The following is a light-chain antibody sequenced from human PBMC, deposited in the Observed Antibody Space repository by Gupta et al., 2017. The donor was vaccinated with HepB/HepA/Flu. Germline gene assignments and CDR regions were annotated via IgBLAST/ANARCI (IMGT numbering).Light chain of an antibody. CDR1: QSVTRTY. Sequence: VLTQFPVTLSLSPGERATLSCRASQSVTRTYLGWYQQRPGEAPRLLIYGTSKRATGIPDRLSGSGSGANFTLIIGKLGPEDCAVDSCQQDGYSPLTFGPGTKVEIK. V-gene: IGKV3-20*01. J-gene: IGKJ3*01. CDR2: GTS. CDR3: QQDGYSPLT.